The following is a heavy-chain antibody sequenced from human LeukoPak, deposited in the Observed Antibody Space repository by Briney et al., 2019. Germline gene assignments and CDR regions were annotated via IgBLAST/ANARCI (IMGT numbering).Heavy chain of an antibody. D-gene: IGHD3-10*01. CDR3: ARHRYGSGHMDV. CDR2: INHSGST. Sequence: SETLSLTCAVSGGSISSSSWWSWVRQPPGKGLEWIGEINHSGSTNYNPSLKSRVTISVDTSKNQFSLKLSSVTAADTAVYYCARHRYGSGHMDVWGKGTTVTISS. CDR1: GGSISSSSW. J-gene: IGHJ6*03. V-gene: IGHV4-4*02.